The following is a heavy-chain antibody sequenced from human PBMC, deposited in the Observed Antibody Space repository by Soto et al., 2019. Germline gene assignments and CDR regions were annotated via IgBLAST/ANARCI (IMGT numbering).Heavy chain of an antibody. CDR3: ASWVVGATTGAFDI. J-gene: IGHJ3*02. CDR1: GGTFSSYA. V-gene: IGHV1-69*13. CDR2: IIPIFGTA. Sequence: SVKVSCKASGGTFSSYAISWVRQAPGQGLEWMGGIIPIFGTANYAQKFQGRVTITADESTSTAYMELSSLRSEDTAVYYCASWVVGATTGAFDIWGQGTMVTVS. D-gene: IGHD1-26*01.